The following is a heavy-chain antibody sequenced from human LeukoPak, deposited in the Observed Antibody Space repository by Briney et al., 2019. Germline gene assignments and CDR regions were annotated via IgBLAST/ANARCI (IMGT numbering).Heavy chain of an antibody. CDR1: RSSLTELS. CDR3: THTSGPKPFDI. J-gene: IGHJ3*02. V-gene: IGHV1-24*01. CDR2: FDPEDVGDT. Sequence: ASVKVSCKVPRSSLTELSMHWARQAPGKGLEWMGGFDPEDVGDTIYAERFQGRVTMTEDTSTDTAYMELSGLTSEDTAVYYCTHTSGPKPFDIWGQGTMVIVSS. D-gene: IGHD3-10*01.